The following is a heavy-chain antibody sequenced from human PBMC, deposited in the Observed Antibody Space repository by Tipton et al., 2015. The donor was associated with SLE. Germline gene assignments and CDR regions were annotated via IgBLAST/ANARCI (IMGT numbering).Heavy chain of an antibody. D-gene: IGHD6-19*01. J-gene: IGHJ6*02. V-gene: IGHV4-59*11. CDR3: ARAHSSGWPRDYYYYGMDV. Sequence: TLSLTCTVPGGSISSHYWSWIRQPPGKGLEWIGYIYYSGSTNYNPSLKSRVTISVDTSKNQFSLKLSSVTAADTAVYYCARAHSSGWPRDYYYYGMDVWGQGTTVTVSS. CDR1: GGSISSHY. CDR2: IYYSGST.